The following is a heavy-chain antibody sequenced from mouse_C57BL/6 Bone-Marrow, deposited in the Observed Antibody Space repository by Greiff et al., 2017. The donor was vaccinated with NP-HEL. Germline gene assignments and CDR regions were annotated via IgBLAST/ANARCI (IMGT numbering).Heavy chain of an antibody. CDR3: GGGPLPWFAY. Sequence: QVHVKQPGAELVKPGASVKLSCKASGYTFTSYWMQWVKQRPGQGLEWIGEIDPSDSYTNYNQKFKGKATLTVDTSSSTAYMQLSSLTSEDSAVYYCGGGPLPWFAYWGQGTLVTVSA. J-gene: IGHJ3*01. V-gene: IGHV1-50*01. CDR1: GYTFTSYW. CDR2: IDPSDSYT.